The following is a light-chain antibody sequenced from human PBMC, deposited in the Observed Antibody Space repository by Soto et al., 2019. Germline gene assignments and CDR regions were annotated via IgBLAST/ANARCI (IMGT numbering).Light chain of an antibody. CDR1: QSINSY. V-gene: IGKV3-15*01. J-gene: IGKJ1*01. Sequence: LSGAPGESAPLSCRASQSINSYLTWYQQKPGQAPRLLIYGASTLATGVPSRFSGSGSGTDFTLTISSLQSEDFATYYCQQHNINPWTFGQGTKVAIK. CDR3: QQHNINPWT. CDR2: GAS.